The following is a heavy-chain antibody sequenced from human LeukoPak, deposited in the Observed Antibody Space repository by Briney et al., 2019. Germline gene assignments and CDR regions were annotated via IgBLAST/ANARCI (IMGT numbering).Heavy chain of an antibody. V-gene: IGHV3-21*05. CDR2: ISGSGGDI. Sequence: GGSLRLSCAASGFTFSSYSMNWVRQTPGKGLEWLSYISGSGGDIHYADSVKGRFTISRDNAKNSLYLQMNSLRAEDTAMYYCARDIRAVGITLYFDYWGQGILVTVTS. J-gene: IGHJ4*02. D-gene: IGHD3-22*01. CDR3: ARDIRAVGITLYFDY. CDR1: GFTFSSYS.